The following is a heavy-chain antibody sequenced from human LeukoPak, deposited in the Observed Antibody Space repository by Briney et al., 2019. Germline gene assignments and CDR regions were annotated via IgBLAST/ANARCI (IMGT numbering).Heavy chain of an antibody. CDR3: ARDSYYDTSGYFNDTFDM. D-gene: IGHD3-22*01. CDR1: GVSLSRYY. J-gene: IGHJ3*02. Sequence: SQTLSLTCTVSGVSLSRYYWSWIPQPPGKGREWIRHISDSGDTDYNPSLKSRVTISVDTSKKQFSLKLSSVTTADTAVYYCARDSYYDTSGYFNDTFDMWGQGTLVTVSS. V-gene: IGHV4-59*01. CDR2: ISDSGDT.